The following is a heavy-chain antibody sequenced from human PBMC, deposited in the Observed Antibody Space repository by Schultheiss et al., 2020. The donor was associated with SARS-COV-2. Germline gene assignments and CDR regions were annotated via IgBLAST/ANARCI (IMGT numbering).Heavy chain of an antibody. Sequence: SETLSLTCTVSGGSISSSSYYWGWIRQPPGKGLEWIGEINHSGSTNYNPSLKSRVTISVDTSKNQFSLKLSSVTAADTAVYYCAREGIAAAYGMDVWGQGTTVTVSS. CDR3: AREGIAAAYGMDV. V-gene: IGHV4-39*02. CDR1: GGSISSSSYY. J-gene: IGHJ6*02. CDR2: INHSGST. D-gene: IGHD6-13*01.